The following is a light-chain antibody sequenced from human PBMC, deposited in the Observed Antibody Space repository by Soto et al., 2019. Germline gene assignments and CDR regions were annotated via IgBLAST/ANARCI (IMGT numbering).Light chain of an antibody. CDR1: QSCSDN. Sequence: EIVMTQSPATLSVSPGERATLSXRASQSCSDNVAWYQQLHGXTPRXXXVCXSTMATGIPVRLSGSGSGTEFTLTISSLQSEDFVVYYCHQYEEGPYTFGQGTKVDIK. J-gene: IGKJ2*01. CDR3: HQYEEGPYT. CDR2: CXS. V-gene: IGKV3-15*01.